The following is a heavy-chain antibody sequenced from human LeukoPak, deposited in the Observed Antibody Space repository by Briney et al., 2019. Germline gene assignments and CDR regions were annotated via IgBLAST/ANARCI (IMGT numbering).Heavy chain of an antibody. Sequence: GGSLRLSCAASGFSFSSYNMNWVRQAPGKVLEWVSSITTSRTYTFYADSVKGRFTISRDNAKNSLYLQMNSLRVEDTAVYYCARDPYSGSYGDSYYYYMDVWGKGTTVTISS. CDR3: ARDPYSGSYGDSYYYYMDV. V-gene: IGHV3-21*01. CDR1: GFSFSSYN. D-gene: IGHD1-26*01. J-gene: IGHJ6*03. CDR2: ITTSRTYT.